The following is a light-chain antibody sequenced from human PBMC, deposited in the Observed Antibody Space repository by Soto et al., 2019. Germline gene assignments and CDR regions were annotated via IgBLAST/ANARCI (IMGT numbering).Light chain of an antibody. V-gene: IGKV1-5*01. CDR1: QSISRY. Sequence: DIQMHQSPSSLSASVGARFTITCRASQSISRYLNWYPQKPGKASKLLIYAASSLQSGVPSRFSGSGSGTEFTLTISSLQPDDFATYYCQQYNSYSQTVGQGNKVDI. CDR3: QQYNSYSQT. CDR2: AAS. J-gene: IGKJ1*01.